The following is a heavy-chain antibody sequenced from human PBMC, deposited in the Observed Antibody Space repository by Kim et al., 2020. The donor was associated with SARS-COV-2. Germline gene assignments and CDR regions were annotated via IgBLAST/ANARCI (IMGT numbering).Heavy chain of an antibody. Sequence: GGSLRLSCAASGFTFSKDWMKWLRQAPGKGPEWVADIKEDGSEIYYVDSVKGRFTVSRDNAKNSLFLQMNSLRAEDTAVHYCARSPRSVTGNYWGQGTLVTVSS. J-gene: IGHJ4*01. V-gene: IGHV3-7*03. CDR1: GFTFSKDW. CDR2: IKEDGSEI. D-gene: IGHD3-10*01. CDR3: ARSPRSVTGNY.